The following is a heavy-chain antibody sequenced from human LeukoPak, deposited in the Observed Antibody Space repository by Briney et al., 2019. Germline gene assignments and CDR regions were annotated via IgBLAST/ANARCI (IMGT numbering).Heavy chain of an antibody. CDR1: GYTLTEIS. V-gene: IGHV1-24*01. CDR2: FDPENGET. J-gene: IGHJ4*02. Sequence: AASVKVSCKVSGYTLTEISMYWVRQAPGKGLEWVGRFDPENGETLYAQKFQGRVTMTEDTSTDTAYMELSSLRSEDTAVYFCARGPIGAPDYYFDYWGQGTLVTVSS. D-gene: IGHD3-10*01. CDR3: ARGPIGAPDYYFDY.